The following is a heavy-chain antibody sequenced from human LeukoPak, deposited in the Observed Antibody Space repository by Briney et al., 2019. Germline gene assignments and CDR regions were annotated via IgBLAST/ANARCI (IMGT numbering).Heavy chain of an antibody. J-gene: IGHJ6*03. CDR1: GYSISSGYY. V-gene: IGHV4-38-2*01. Sequence: PSETLSLTCAVSGYSISSGYYWGWIRQPPGKGLEWIGSIYHSGSTYYNPSLKSRVTISVDTSKNQFSLKLSSVTAADTAVYYCASCLYYYYYMDVWGKGTTVTVSS. CDR2: IYHSGST. CDR3: ASCLYYYYYMDV.